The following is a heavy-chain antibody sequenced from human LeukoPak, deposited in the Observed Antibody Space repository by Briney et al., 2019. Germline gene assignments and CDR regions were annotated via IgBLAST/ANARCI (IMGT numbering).Heavy chain of an antibody. CDR3: ARRYGSGSSGTFDY. CDR1: GGSISSYY. V-gene: IGHV4-59*01. Sequence: SETLSLTCTVSGGSISSYYWSWIRQPPGKGLEWIGYIYYSGGTNYNPSLKSRVTISVDTSKNQFSLKLSSVTAADTAVYYCARRYGSGSSGTFDYWGQGTLVTVSS. J-gene: IGHJ4*02. D-gene: IGHD3-10*01. CDR2: IYYSGGT.